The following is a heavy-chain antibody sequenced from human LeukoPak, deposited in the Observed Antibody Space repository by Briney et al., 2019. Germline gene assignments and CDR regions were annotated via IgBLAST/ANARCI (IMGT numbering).Heavy chain of an antibody. CDR1: GGSISSYY. V-gene: IGHV4-59*08. D-gene: IGHD5-12*01. CDR2: IYYSGST. CDR3: ARSPGGLRSIFDY. J-gene: IGHJ4*02. Sequence: PSETLSLTCTVSGGSISSYYWSWIRQPPGKGLEWIGYIYYSGSTNYNPSLKSRVTISVDTSKNQFSLKLSSVTAADTAVYYCARSPGGLRSIFDYWGQGTLVTVSS.